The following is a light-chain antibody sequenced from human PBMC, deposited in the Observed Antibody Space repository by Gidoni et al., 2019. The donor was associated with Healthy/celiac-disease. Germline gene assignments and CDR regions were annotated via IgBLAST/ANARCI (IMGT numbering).Light chain of an antibody. CDR3: QQYDNWPPIT. Sequence: EIASTQSSATLSASPGERATLSCSASHSVSSNLAWYQQKPGQAPRLLIYGASTRATGIPARFSGSGSGTEFTLTISRLQSEDFAVYYCQQYDNWPPITFGQGTRLEIK. CDR2: GAS. CDR1: HSVSSN. J-gene: IGKJ5*01. V-gene: IGKV3D-15*01.